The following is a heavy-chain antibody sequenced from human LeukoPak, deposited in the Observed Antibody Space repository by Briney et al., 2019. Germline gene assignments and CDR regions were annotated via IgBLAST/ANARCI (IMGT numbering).Heavy chain of an antibody. CDR3: ARDTYYYDSSGYGFDY. CDR2: IYYSGST. J-gene: IGHJ4*02. D-gene: IGHD3-22*01. Sequence: SETLPLTCAVSGGSISSGGYSWSWIRQPPGKGLEWIGYIYYSGSTYYNPSLKSRVTISVDTSENQFSLKLSSVTAADTAVYYCARDTYYYDSSGYGFDYWGQGTLVTVSS. CDR1: GGSISSGGYS. V-gene: IGHV4-30-4*07.